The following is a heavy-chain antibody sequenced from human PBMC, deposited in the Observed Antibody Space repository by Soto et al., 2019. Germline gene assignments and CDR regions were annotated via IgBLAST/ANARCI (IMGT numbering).Heavy chain of an antibody. CDR2: IIPLFVTA. CDR3: ARGSPCSTTTCSLNEVWFDP. V-gene: IGHV1-69*01. J-gene: IGHJ5*02. CDR1: GETFSTFA. Sequence: QVQLLQSGAELKRPGSSVKVSCKASGETFSTFAITWVRQAPGHGPEWMGGIIPLFVTAHYARRFEDRVTMTADESTSTAYMELRSLTSEDTAIYYCARGSPCSTTTCSLNEVWFDPWGQGTLVTVST. D-gene: IGHD1-1*01.